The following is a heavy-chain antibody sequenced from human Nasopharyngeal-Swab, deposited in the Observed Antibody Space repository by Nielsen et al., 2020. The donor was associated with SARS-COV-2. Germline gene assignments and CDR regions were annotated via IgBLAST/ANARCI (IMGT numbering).Heavy chain of an antibody. J-gene: IGHJ5*02. CDR2: IYHSGST. V-gene: IGHV4-4*02. D-gene: IGHD2-2*01. CDR3: ASRPQLLLFWFDP. Sequence: WIRQPPGKGLECIGEIYHSGSTNYNPSLKSRVTISVDKSKNQFSLKLSSVTAADTAVYYCASRPQLLLFWFDPWGQGTLVTVSS.